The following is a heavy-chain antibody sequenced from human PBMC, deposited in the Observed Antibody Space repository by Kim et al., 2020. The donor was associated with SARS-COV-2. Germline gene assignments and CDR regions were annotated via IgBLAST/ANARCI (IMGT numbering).Heavy chain of an antibody. CDR3: ARKYSSGPYYDGMDV. V-gene: IGHV2-70*01. J-gene: IGHJ6*02. Sequence: SGPTLVNPTQTLTLTCTFSGFSLSTSGMCVSWIRQPPGKALEWLALIDWDDDKYYSTSLKTRLTISKDTSKNQVVLTMTNMDPVDTATYYCARKYSSGPYYDGMDVWGQGTTVTVSS. CDR2: IDWDDDK. CDR1: GFSLSTSGMC. D-gene: IGHD6-19*01.